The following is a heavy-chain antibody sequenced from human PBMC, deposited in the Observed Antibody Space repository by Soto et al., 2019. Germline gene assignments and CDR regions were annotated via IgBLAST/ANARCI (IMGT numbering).Heavy chain of an antibody. D-gene: IGHD3-10*01. CDR2: ISYDGNEK. CDR3: AKNSGWFNT. V-gene: IGHV3-30*18. CDR1: GFAFSTYG. J-gene: IGHJ5*02. Sequence: SGGSLRLSCAATGFAFSTYGMHWVRQAPGKGREWVAAISYDGNEKYYADSLQGRFTISRDNSKNALYLQVNSLRGEDTAVYYCAKNSGWFNTWGQGALVTVS.